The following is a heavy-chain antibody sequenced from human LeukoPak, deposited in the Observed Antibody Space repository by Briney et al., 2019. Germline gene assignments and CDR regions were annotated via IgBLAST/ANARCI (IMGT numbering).Heavy chain of an antibody. CDR1: GFTVSSNY. J-gene: IGHJ4*02. Sequence: GGSLRLSCAASGFTVSSNYMSWVRQAPGKGLEWVSVIYSGGSTYYADSVKGRFTISRGNSKNTLYLQMNSLRAEDTAVYYCARGGRYYDFWSGPYYFDYWGQGTLVTVSS. CDR3: ARGGRYYDFWSGPYYFDY. D-gene: IGHD3-3*01. V-gene: IGHV3-66*01. CDR2: IYSGGST.